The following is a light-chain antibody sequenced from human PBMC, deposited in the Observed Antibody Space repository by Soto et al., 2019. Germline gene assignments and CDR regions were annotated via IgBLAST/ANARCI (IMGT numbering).Light chain of an antibody. CDR1: QSVSSSC. Sequence: EIVLTQSPGTLSLSPGERATLSCRASQSVSSSCLAWYQQKPGQAPRLLIYGASSRATGIPDRFSGSGSGTDFTLTISRLEPEDVAVYYCQQYGSSPRTFGQGTKVEIK. J-gene: IGKJ1*01. V-gene: IGKV3-20*01. CDR3: QQYGSSPRT. CDR2: GAS.